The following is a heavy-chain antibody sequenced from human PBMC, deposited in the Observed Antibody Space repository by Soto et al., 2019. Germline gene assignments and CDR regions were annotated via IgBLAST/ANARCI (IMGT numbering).Heavy chain of an antibody. CDR1: GFTFTTFF. Sequence: ASVKVSCKASGFTFTTFFMHWLRQAPGQGLEWMGVISPGGDATAYAEKFKGRVTVTKDTSTTTLYMELSSLRSEDTAVYYCARDWRYSSGLDYWGQGTLVTSPQ. D-gene: IGHD6-19*01. CDR2: ISPGGDAT. CDR3: ARDWRYSSGLDY. J-gene: IGHJ4*02. V-gene: IGHV1-46*01.